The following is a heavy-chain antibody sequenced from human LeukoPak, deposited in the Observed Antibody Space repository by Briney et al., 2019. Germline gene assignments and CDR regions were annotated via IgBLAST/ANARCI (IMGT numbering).Heavy chain of an antibody. D-gene: IGHD3-16*02. J-gene: IGHJ4*02. CDR2: ISYDGSNK. CDR3: AKDIIMITFGGVIGPFDY. V-gene: IGHV3-30*18. Sequence: GGSLRLSCAASGFTFSSYGMHWVRQAPGKGLEWVAVISYDGSNKYYADSVKGRFTISRDNSKNTLYLQMNSLRAEDTAVYYCAKDIIMITFGGVIGPFDYWGQGTLVTVSS. CDR1: GFTFSSYG.